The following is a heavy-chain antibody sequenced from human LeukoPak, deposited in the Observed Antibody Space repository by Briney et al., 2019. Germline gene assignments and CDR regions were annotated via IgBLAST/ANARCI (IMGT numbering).Heavy chain of an antibody. CDR3: ARGILVGATNT. V-gene: IGHV3-21*01. CDR1: GLTFSSYS. CDR2: ISSSSSYI. Sequence: GGSLTLSCAASGLTFSSYSIKWVRQAPRKGREWVSSISSSSSYIFYEDSVKGRFNLSRDNAKNSLYLQMNGLRAEDTAVYYCARGILVGATNTWGQGTLVTVSS. J-gene: IGHJ5*02. D-gene: IGHD1-26*01.